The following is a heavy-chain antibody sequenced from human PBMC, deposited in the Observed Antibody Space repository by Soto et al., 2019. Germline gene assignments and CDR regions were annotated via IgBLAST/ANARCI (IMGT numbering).Heavy chain of an antibody. CDR3: ARGESGDYVWGSYRPNWFDP. J-gene: IGHJ5*02. CDR2: VIPIFGTA. Sequence: GASVKVSCKASGGTFSSYAISWVRQAPGQGLEWMGGVIPIFGTANYAQKFQGRVTITADESTSTAYMELSSLRSEDTAVYYCARGESGDYVWGSYRPNWFDPWGQGTLVTVSS. V-gene: IGHV1-69*13. D-gene: IGHD3-16*02. CDR1: GGTFSSYA.